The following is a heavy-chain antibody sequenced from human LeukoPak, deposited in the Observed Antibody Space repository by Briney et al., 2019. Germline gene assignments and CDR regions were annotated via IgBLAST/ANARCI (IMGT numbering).Heavy chain of an antibody. V-gene: IGHV1-8*01. J-gene: IGHJ5*01. Sequence: ASVKVSCKASGYTFTNYDINWVRQATGQGLEWMGWMNPNSGDTGYAEKFQGRVTMTRDTSTNTAYMELTSLTSDDTAIFYCPRTGMGGNVWIDSWGQGTLVTVSS. D-gene: IGHD1-26*01. CDR3: PRTGMGGNVWIDS. CDR1: GYTFTNYD. CDR2: MNPNSGDT.